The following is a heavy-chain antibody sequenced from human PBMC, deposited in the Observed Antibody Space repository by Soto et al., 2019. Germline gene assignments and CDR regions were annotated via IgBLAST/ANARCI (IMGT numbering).Heavy chain of an antibody. CDR2: ISGSGGST. D-gene: IGHD3-3*01. CDR1: GFTFSSYA. J-gene: IGHJ3*02. V-gene: IGHV3-23*01. CDR3: AKAGEDFWSGYYMAPDAFDI. Sequence: GGSLRLSCAASGFTFSSYAMSWVRQAPGKGLEWVSAISGSGGSTYYADSVKGRFTISRDNSKNTLYLQMNSLRVEDTAVYYCAKAGEDFWSGYYMAPDAFDIWGQGTMVTVSS.